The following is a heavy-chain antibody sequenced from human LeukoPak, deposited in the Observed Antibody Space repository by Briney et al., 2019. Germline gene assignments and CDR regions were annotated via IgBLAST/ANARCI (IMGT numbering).Heavy chain of an antibody. D-gene: IGHD6-13*01. V-gene: IGHV4-39*01. Sequence: SETLSLTCTVSGGSISSSTYYWGWIRQPPGKGLEWIGSVYYSGSTFYNPSLKSRVTISVDTSKNQFSLKLSSVTSADTAVYYCARGPDYSSSYAANWFDPWGQGTLVTVSS. J-gene: IGHJ5*02. CDR2: VYYSGST. CDR3: ARGPDYSSSYAANWFDP. CDR1: GGSISSSTYY.